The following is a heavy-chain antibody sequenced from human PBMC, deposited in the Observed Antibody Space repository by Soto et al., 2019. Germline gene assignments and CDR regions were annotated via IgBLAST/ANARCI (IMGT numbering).Heavy chain of an antibody. D-gene: IGHD3-16*01. CDR3: VKDIEPGGAAY. V-gene: IGHV3-9*02. CDR2: LIWNTGST. CDR1: GFTSDDHG. Sequence: GGSLRLSCAASGFTSDDHGMHWVRQAPGKGLEWVSGLIWNTGSTGYADSVKGRFTISRDNAKNSLYLQMNSLRVEDTAFYYCVKDIEPGGAAYWGQGTLVTVSS. J-gene: IGHJ4*02.